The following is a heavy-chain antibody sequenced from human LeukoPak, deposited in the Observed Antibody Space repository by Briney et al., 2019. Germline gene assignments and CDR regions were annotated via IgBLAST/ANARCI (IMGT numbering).Heavy chain of an antibody. CDR3: ARGVYIKNWFDP. Sequence: MPSETLSLTCAVYGGSFSGYYWSWIRQPPGKGLEWIGEINHSGSTNYNPSLKSRVTISVDTSKNQFSLKLSSVTAADTAVYYCARGVYIKNWFDPWGQGTLVTVSS. CDR1: GGSFSGYY. D-gene: IGHD1-14*01. V-gene: IGHV4-34*01. CDR2: INHSGST. J-gene: IGHJ5*02.